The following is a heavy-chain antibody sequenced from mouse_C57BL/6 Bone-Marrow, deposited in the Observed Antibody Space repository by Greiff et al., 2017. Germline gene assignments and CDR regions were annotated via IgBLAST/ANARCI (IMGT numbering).Heavy chain of an antibody. CDR1: GFTFSSYG. CDR3: ARPIYYYGYFDY. D-gene: IGHD1-1*01. V-gene: IGHV5-6*01. CDR2: ISSGGSYT. Sequence: VQLKESGGDLVKPGGSLKLSCAASGFTFSSYGMSLVRQTPDKRLEWVATISSGGSYTYYPDSVKGRFTISRDNAKNTLYLQMSSLKSEDTAMYYCARPIYYYGYFDYWGQGTTLTVSS. J-gene: IGHJ2*01.